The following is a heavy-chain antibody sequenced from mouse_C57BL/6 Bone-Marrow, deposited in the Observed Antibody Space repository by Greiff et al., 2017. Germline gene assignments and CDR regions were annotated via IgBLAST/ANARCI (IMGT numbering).Heavy chain of an antibody. J-gene: IGHJ1*03. CDR3: ARDALGAGTFYWYFDV. CDR1: GFTFSDFY. Sequence: EVQRVESGGGLVQSGRSLILSCATSGFTFSDFYMEWVRQAPGKGLEWIAASRNKANDYTTEYSASVKGRFIVSRDTSQSILYLQMNALRAEDTAIYYCARDALGAGTFYWYFDVWGTGTTVTVSS. CDR2: SRNKANDYTT. D-gene: IGHD4-1*01. V-gene: IGHV7-1*01.